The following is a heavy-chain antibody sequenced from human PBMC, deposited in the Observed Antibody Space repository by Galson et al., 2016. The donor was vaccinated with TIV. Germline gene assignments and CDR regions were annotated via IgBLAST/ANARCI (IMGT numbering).Heavy chain of an antibody. CDR3: APRGQL. V-gene: IGHV1-24*01. CDR2: FDPEEGKT. D-gene: IGHD1-1*01. CDR1: GDRVTEFS. Sequence: SVKVSCKVSGDRVTEFSMHWVRQAPGKGFEWMGGFDPEEGKTVYAWHFQGRVTMTEDTSTDTAYLELSSLRSDDTAVYYCAPRGQLWGQGTLVTVSS. J-gene: IGHJ4*02.